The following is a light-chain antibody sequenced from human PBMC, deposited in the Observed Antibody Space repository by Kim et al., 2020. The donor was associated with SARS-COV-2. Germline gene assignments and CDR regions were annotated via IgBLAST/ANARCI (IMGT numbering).Light chain of an antibody. CDR1: KLGEKY. V-gene: IGLV3-1*01. CDR3: QAWDSGTVV. CDR2: QDF. J-gene: IGLJ2*01. Sequence: SYELTQPPSVSVSPGQTVTLTCSGDKLGEKYSCWYQQRSGQSPILLIYQDFKRPSGIPERFSGSTFGNTATLTISGTQTVDEADYYCQAWDSGTVVFGGGTKLTVL.